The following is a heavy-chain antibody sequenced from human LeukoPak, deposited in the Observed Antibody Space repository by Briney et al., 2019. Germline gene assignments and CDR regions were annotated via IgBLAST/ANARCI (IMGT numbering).Heavy chain of an antibody. CDR1: GGSISSSSYY. CDR2: ISYSGST. CDR3: ARPLYYGSGSYCIAY. D-gene: IGHD3-10*01. V-gene: IGHV4-39*01. J-gene: IGHJ4*02. Sequence: SETLSLTCTVSGGSISSSSYYWGWIRQPPGKGLEWIGSISYSGSTYYNPSLKSRVTISVDTSKNQFSLKLSSVTAADTAVYYCARPLYYGSGSYCIAYWGQGTLVTVSS.